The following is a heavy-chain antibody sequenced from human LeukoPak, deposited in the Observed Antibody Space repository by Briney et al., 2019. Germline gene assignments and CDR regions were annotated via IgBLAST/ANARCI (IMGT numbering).Heavy chain of an antibody. J-gene: IGHJ4*02. Sequence: GGSLRLSCAASGFTLSTYGMNWVRQAPAKGLEWVSSISSSGDNTYEADSVKGRSTISRDNSKNTLYLQMNSLRAEDTAVYYCAKDRGAAAVGTFDCWGQGTLVTVSS. D-gene: IGHD6-25*01. CDR2: ISSSGDNT. CDR1: GFTLSTYG. CDR3: AKDRGAAAVGTFDC. V-gene: IGHV3-23*01.